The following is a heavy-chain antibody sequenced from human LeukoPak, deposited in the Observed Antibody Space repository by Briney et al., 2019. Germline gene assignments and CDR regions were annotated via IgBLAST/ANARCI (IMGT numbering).Heavy chain of an antibody. J-gene: IGHJ3*02. D-gene: IGHD5-12*01. CDR2: IYYSGST. CDR1: GGSISSYY. V-gene: IGHV4-59*08. CDR3: ARHRGYSGYHDAFDI. Sequence: SETLSLTCTVSGGSISSYYWSWIRQPPGKGLEWIGYIYYSGSTNYNPSLKSRVTISVDTSKNQFSLKLSSVTAADTAVYYCARHRGYSGYHDAFDIWGQGTMVTVSS.